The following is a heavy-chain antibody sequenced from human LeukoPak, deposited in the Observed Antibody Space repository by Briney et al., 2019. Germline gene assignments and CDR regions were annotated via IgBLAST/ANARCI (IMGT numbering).Heavy chain of an antibody. J-gene: IGHJ6*03. Sequence: GGSLRLSCAASGFSFSSYGMHWVRQAPGKGLEWVAYIQYDGSNEQYADSVKGRFSISRDSSKNILNLQMNSLRAEDTAVYYCAKDGGVRGPDYYYYMDVWGKGTTVTISS. D-gene: IGHD3-10*01. CDR1: GFSFSSYG. CDR2: IQYDGSNE. V-gene: IGHV3-30*02. CDR3: AKDGGVRGPDYYYYMDV.